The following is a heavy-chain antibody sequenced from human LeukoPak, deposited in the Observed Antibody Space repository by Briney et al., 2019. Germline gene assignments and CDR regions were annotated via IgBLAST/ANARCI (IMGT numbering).Heavy chain of an antibody. D-gene: IGHD3-22*01. CDR1: GFTFDNYA. Sequence: GGSLRLSCAASGFTFDNYAMSWVRQAPGRGLEWVSTISGTGIAIYYADPVKGRFTISRDNSKNTLYLQLNSLRAEDTAIYYCAKYYYDSSGLFDYWGQGALVTVSS. CDR3: AKYYYDSSGLFDY. V-gene: IGHV3-23*01. J-gene: IGHJ4*02. CDR2: ISGTGIAI.